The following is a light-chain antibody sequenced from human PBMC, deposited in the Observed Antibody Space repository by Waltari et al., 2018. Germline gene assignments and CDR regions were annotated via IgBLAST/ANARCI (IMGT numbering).Light chain of an antibody. CDR3: TSYTSSITLL. Sequence: QSALTQPPSVSGSPGQSVTISCTGTSSDIGTYNRVSWYQQPPGTAPKPIIYEVRNRPSGVPDRFSGSKSGNTASLTISGLQAEDEADYYCTSYTSSITLLFGGGTKLTVL. V-gene: IGLV2-18*02. J-gene: IGLJ2*01. CDR1: SSDIGTYNR. CDR2: EVR.